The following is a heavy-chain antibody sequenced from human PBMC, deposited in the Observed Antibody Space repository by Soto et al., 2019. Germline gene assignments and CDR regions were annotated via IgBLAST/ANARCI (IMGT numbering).Heavy chain of an antibody. CDR2: ISGSGGST. CDR1: GFTFSSYA. D-gene: IGHD2-15*01. CDR3: AKSGCSGGSCYPSAYYYYYMDV. Sequence: EVQLLESGGGLVQPGGSLRLSCAASGFTFSSYAMSWVRQAPGKGLEWVSAISGSGGSTYYADSVKGRFTISRDNSKNTLYLQMNSLRAEDTAVYYCAKSGCSGGSCYPSAYYYYYMDVWGKGTTVTVSS. V-gene: IGHV3-23*01. J-gene: IGHJ6*03.